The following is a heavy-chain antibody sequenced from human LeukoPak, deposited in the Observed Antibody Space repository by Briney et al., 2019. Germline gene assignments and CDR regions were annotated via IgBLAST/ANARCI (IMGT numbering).Heavy chain of an antibody. Sequence: AGSLRLSCAASGFTFSSYAMSWLRQAPGKGLEWVSAISDSGGSTYYADLVKRRFTISRDNSKNTLYLQMNSLRAEDTAVYYCAKDFPGAGLWFGKLSFSPGWYYYYGMDVWGQGTTVTVSS. CDR1: GFTFSSYA. CDR2: ISDSGGST. D-gene: IGHD3-10*01. CDR3: AKDFPGAGLWFGKLSFSPGWYYYYGMDV. J-gene: IGHJ6*02. V-gene: IGHV3-23*01.